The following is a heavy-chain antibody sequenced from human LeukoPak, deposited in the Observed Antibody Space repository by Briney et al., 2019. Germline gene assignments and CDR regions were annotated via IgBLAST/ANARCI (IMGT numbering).Heavy chain of an antibody. CDR3: ARGSGSVVLGPYYFDF. CDR1: GGSTSSYY. J-gene: IGHJ4*02. D-gene: IGHD2-21*01. V-gene: IGHV4-4*07. Sequence: PSETLSLTCTVSGGSTSSYYWSWIRQPPGKGLEWIGRIFTSGVISGNTNYNPSLESRVTMSVDASKNQFSLRLTSVTAADTAVYYCARGSGSVVLGPYYFDFWGQGTLVTVSS. CDR2: IFTSGVISGNT.